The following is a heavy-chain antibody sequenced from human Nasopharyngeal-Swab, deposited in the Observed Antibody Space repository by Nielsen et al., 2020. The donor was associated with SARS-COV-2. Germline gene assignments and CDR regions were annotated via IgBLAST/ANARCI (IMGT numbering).Heavy chain of an antibody. CDR3: ARDDRIAAAGPFDY. V-gene: IGHV1-69*13. CDR1: GGTFSSYA. D-gene: IGHD6-13*01. Sequence: SVKVSCKASGGTFSSYAISWVRQAPGQGLEWMGGIIPIFGTANYAQKFQGRVTITADESTSTAYMELSSLRSEDTAVCYCARDDRIAAAGPFDYWGQGTLVTVSS. J-gene: IGHJ4*02. CDR2: IIPIFGTA.